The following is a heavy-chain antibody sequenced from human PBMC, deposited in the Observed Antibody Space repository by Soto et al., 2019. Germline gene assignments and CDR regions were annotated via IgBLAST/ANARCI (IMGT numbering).Heavy chain of an antibody. D-gene: IGHD2-2*02. V-gene: IGHV1-69*08. Sequence: QVQLVQSGAEVKKPGSSVKVCCKASGGTFSSYTISWVRQAPGQGLEWMGRIIPILGIANYAQKFQGRVTITADKSTSTAYMELSSLRSEDTAVYYCARDSGYCSSTSCYTYWGQGTLVTVSS. J-gene: IGHJ4*02. CDR1: GGTFSSYT. CDR2: IIPILGIA. CDR3: ARDSGYCSSTSCYTY.